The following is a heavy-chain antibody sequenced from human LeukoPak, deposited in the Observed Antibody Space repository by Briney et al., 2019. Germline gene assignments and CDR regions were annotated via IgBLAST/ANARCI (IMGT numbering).Heavy chain of an antibody. D-gene: IGHD3-22*01. J-gene: IGHJ4*02. Sequence: GGSLRLSCEASGFSFNSYGLHWVRQAPGKGLEWVAVISYDGSHKYYVDSVKGRFTISRDNSKNTLYLQMNSLRAEDTAVYYCAKTTKDSSGYLDYWGQGTLVTVSS. V-gene: IGHV3-30*18. CDR2: ISYDGSHK. CDR1: GFSFNSYG. CDR3: AKTTKDSSGYLDY.